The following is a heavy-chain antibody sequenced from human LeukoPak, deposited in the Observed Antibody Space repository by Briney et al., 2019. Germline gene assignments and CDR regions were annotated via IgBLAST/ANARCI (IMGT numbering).Heavy chain of an antibody. J-gene: IGHJ3*02. Sequence: PGGSLRLSRAASGFTFSNYWMSWVRQAPGKGLEWVANIKQDGSETDYVDSVKGRFTISRDNAKNSLCLQVNSLRAEDTAVYYCARVYSSSSGKNVFDIWGQGTMVIVSS. CDR3: ARVYSSSSGKNVFDI. D-gene: IGHD6-6*01. V-gene: IGHV3-7*03. CDR2: IKQDGSET. CDR1: GFTFSNYW.